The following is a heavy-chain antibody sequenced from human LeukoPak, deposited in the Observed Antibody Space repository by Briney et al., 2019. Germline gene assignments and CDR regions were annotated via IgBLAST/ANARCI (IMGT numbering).Heavy chain of an antibody. CDR3: ARDVTSTPTGTNAFDI. V-gene: IGHV3-20*04. J-gene: IGHJ3*02. D-gene: IGHD1-14*01. CDR1: GFTFDDYG. CDR2: INWNGGST. Sequence: PGGSLRLSCAASGFTFDDYGMSWVRQAPGKGLEWVSGINWNGGSTGYADSVKGRFTISRDNAKNSLYLQMNSLRAEDTALYYCARDVTSTPTGTNAFDIWGQGTMVTVSS.